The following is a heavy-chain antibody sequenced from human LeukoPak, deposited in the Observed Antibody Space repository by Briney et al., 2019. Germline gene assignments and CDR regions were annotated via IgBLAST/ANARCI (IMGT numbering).Heavy chain of an antibody. V-gene: IGHV4-31*03. J-gene: IGHJ3*02. CDR1: GGSISSGGYY. CDR3: ARGRYNWNDGFDAFDI. CDR2: IYYSGST. Sequence: PSQTLSLTCTVSGGSISSGGYYWSWIRQHPGKGLEWIGYIYYSGSTYYNPSLKIRVTISVDTSKNQFSLKLSSVTAADTAVYYCARGRYNWNDGFDAFDIWGQGTMVTVSS. D-gene: IGHD1-20*01.